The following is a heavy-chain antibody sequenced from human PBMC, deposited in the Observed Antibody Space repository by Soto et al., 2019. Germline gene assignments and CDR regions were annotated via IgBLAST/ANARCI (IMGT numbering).Heavy chain of an antibody. V-gene: IGHV1-58*01. D-gene: IGHD4-17*01. J-gene: IGHJ4*02. CDR2: IVVGSGNT. CDR1: GFTFTSSA. CDR3: AALAYYGDLAFDY. Sequence: ASVKVSCKASGFTFTSSAVQWVRQARGQRLEWIGWIVVGSGNTNYAQKFQERVTITRDMSTSIAYMELSSLRSEDTVVYYCAALAYYGDLAFDYWGQGTLVTVS.